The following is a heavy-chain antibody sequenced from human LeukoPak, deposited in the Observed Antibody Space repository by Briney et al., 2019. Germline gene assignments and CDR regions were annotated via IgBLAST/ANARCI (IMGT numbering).Heavy chain of an antibody. CDR3: AKGLTSGSSYAFDS. Sequence: GGSLRLSCAASGLTFSNYALTWVRQAPGKGLEWVSTISGTGGSAYYADSVKGRFTISRDNSKNTLYLQRSGLRVEDTAVYYCAKGLTSGSSYAFDSWGQGTLVTVSS. CDR1: GLTFSNYA. CDR2: ISGTGGSA. J-gene: IGHJ4*02. V-gene: IGHV3-23*01. D-gene: IGHD1-26*01.